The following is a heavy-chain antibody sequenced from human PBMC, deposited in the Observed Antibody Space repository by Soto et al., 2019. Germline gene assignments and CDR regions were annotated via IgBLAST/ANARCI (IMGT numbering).Heavy chain of an antibody. Sequence: VQLVQTGAVVKKPGESLKISCQGSGYSFTTYWIGCVRQMPVKGLEWLATIHPGDSNTNYNPSFRGQVTISADRSISTAYLQWSSLRASDTAIYYCATHDWNDENYWGQGTLVTVSS. D-gene: IGHD1-1*01. CDR2: IHPGDSNT. J-gene: IGHJ4*02. V-gene: IGHV5-51*01. CDR1: GYSFTTYW. CDR3: ATHDWNDENY.